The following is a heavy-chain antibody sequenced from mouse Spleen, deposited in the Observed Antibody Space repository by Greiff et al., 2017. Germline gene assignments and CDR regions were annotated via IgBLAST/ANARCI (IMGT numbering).Heavy chain of an antibody. CDR2: IYPGDGDT. Sequence: VQVVESGPELVKPGASVKISCKASGYAFSSSWMNWVKQRPGKGLEWIGRIYPGDGDTNYNGKFKGKATLTADKSSSTAYMQLSSLTSEDSAVYFCAPNWGYFDVWGAGTTVTVSS. D-gene: IGHD4-1*01. CDR1: GYAFSSSW. J-gene: IGHJ1*01. V-gene: IGHV1-82*01. CDR3: APNWGYFDV.